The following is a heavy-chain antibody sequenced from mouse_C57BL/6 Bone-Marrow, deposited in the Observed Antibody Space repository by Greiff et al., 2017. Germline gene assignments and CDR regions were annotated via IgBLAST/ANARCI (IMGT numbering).Heavy chain of an antibody. Sequence: QVQLQQPGAELVMPGASVKLSCKASGYTFTSYWMHWVKQRPGQGLEWIGEIDPSDSYTNYNQKFKGKSTLTVDKSSSTAYMQLSSLTSEDSAVYDCARFAGSSLYYAMDYWGQGTSVTVSS. J-gene: IGHJ4*01. CDR1: GYTFTSYW. V-gene: IGHV1-69*01. CDR2: IDPSDSYT. D-gene: IGHD1-1*01. CDR3: ARFAGSSLYYAMDY.